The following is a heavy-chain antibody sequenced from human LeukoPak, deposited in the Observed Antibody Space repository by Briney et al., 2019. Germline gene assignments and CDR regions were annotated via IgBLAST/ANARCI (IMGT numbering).Heavy chain of an antibody. D-gene: IGHD5-24*01. V-gene: IGHV3-30*18. Sequence: PGGSLRLSCAASGFTFSSYGIHWVRQAPGKGLEWVAVISYDGSNKYYADSVKGRFSISRDNSKNTLYLQMNSLRAEDTAVYYCAKEMATIPWYYFDYWGQGTLVTVSS. J-gene: IGHJ4*02. CDR1: GFTFSSYG. CDR3: AKEMATIPWYYFDY. CDR2: ISYDGSNK.